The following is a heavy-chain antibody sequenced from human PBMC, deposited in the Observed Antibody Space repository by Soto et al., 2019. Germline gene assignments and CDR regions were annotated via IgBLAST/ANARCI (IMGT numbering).Heavy chain of an antibody. Sequence: PSETLSLTCAVSGASFSGFYWSCIRQSPGKGLEWIGEIDHSGITNHNTALKSRATMSVHTSKNQFSLKLRSVTAADTAVYYCARGVSVTLAVQGGAPEKNYFDSGSQGTLVTVSS. CDR3: ARGVSVTLAVQGGAPEKNYFDS. CDR2: IDHSGIT. CDR1: GASFSGFY. V-gene: IGHV4-34*04. D-gene: IGHD1-26*01. J-gene: IGHJ4*02.